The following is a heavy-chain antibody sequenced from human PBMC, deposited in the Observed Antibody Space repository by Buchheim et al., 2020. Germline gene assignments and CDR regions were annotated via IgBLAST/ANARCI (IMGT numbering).Heavy chain of an antibody. J-gene: IGHJ5*02. V-gene: IGHV3-74*01. CDR2: INSDGSST. CDR1: GFTFSKNW. CDR3: ARVTVGGFDP. D-gene: IGHD2-15*01. Sequence: EVQLVESGGGLVQPGGSLRLSCAASGFTFSKNWMHWVGHAPGKGLVWVSRINSDGSSTNYAASVKGRFTISGDNAKDRMYLKMHSLRVEDTAVYYCARVTVGGFDPWGQGTL.